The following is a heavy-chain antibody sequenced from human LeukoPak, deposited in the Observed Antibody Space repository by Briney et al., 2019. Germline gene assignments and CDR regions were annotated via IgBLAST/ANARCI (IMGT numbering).Heavy chain of an antibody. V-gene: IGHV3-74*01. D-gene: IGHD6-6*01. CDR1: GNYW. CDR2: LPPDELGI. Sequence: GGSLRLSCAASGNYWMHWVRQAPGMGLVWVSRLPPDELGIIYADSVKGRFTVSRDNAKNTVYLQMNNLRVDDTAMYYCVGTIASRGSEYWGQGALVTVSS. J-gene: IGHJ4*02. CDR3: VGTIASRGSEY.